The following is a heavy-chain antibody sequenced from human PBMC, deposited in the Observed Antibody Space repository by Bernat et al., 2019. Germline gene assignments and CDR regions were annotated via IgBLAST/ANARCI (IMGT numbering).Heavy chain of an antibody. J-gene: IGHJ6*03. CDR2: IIPIFRTA. V-gene: IGHV1-69*01. Sequence: QVQLVQSGAEVKKPGSSVKVSCKASGGTFSSYAISWVRQAPGQGLEWMGGIIPIFRTANYAQKFQGRVTITADESTSTAYMELRSLRSDDTAVYYCARRVSGSHNYYYYYYMDVWGKGTTVTVSS. D-gene: IGHD3-10*01. CDR1: GGTFSSYA. CDR3: ARRVSGSHNYYYYYYMDV.